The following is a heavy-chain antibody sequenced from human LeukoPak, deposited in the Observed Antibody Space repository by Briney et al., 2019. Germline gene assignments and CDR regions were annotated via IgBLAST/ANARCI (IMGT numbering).Heavy chain of an antibody. Sequence: SETLSLTCAVYGGSFSGYYWSWIRQPPGKGLEWIGEINHSGSTNYNPSLKSRVTISVDTSKNQFSLKLSSVTAADTAVYYCAREDPYYDFWSGSLYWGQGTLVTVSS. CDR2: INHSGST. D-gene: IGHD3-3*01. V-gene: IGHV4-34*01. CDR1: GGSFSGYY. J-gene: IGHJ4*02. CDR3: AREDPYYDFWSGSLY.